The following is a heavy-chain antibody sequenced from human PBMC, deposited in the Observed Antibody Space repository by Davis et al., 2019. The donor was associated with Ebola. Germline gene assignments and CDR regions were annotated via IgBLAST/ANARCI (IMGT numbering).Heavy chain of an antibody. CDR2: IYYSGST. CDR3: ARQDTIFGVVMQDWFDP. Sequence: MPSETLSLTCTVSGGSISGYYWSWIRQPPGKGLEWIGYIYYSGSTNYNPSLKSRVTISVDTSKNQFSLKLSSVTAADTAVYYCARQDTIFGVVMQDWFDPWGQGTLVTVSS. J-gene: IGHJ5*02. D-gene: IGHD3-3*01. CDR1: GGSISGYY. V-gene: IGHV4-59*08.